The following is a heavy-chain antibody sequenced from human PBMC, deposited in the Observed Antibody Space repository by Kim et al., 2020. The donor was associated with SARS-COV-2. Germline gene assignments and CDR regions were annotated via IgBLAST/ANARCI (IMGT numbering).Heavy chain of an antibody. CDR3: ARESQGAGWFDP. J-gene: IGHJ5*02. V-gene: IGHV1-46*01. CDR1: GYTFTNYY. Sequence: ASVKVSCKASGYTFTNYYVHWVRQAPGQGLEWMGVINPTGDGTSYAQRFQGRVTVTRDTSASTVYMDLSSLRSEDTAVYYCARESQGAGWFDPWGQGALVTVSS. CDR2: INPTGDGT.